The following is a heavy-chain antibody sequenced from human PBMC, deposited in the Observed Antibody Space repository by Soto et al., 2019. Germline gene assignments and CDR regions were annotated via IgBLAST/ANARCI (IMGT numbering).Heavy chain of an antibody. V-gene: IGHV4-34*01. J-gene: IGHJ4*02. Sequence: PSETLSLTCAVYDGSFIGYYWNWIRQPPGKGLEWIGEINHSGSTNYNPSLKSRVTILVDTSKNQFSLKLNSVTAADTAVYYCARGSRVRGVITQWGQGTLVTAPQ. CDR2: INHSGST. D-gene: IGHD3-10*01. CDR3: ARGSRVRGVITQ. CDR1: DGSFIGYY.